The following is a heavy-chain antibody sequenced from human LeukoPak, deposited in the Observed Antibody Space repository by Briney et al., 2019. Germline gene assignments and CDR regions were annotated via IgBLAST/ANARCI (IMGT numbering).Heavy chain of an antibody. V-gene: IGHV3-11*06. Sequence: PGGSLRLSCAASGFMYSDYYMSWIRQAPGKGLEWVSYISSSSSYTNYADSVKGRFTISRDNAKNSLYLQMNSLRAEDTAVYYCARVNSGSYYWFDPWGQGTLVTVSS. CDR1: GFMYSDYY. J-gene: IGHJ5*02. CDR2: ISSSSSYT. D-gene: IGHD1-26*01. CDR3: ARVNSGSYYWFDP.